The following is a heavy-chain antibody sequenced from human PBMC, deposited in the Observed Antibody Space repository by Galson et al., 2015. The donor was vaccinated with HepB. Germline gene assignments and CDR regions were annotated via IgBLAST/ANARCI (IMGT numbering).Heavy chain of an antibody. CDR2: IYGHGSI. J-gene: IGHJ4*02. CDR1: GFTVSDNH. D-gene: IGHD1-1*01. Sequence: SLRLSCAASGFTVSDNHMSWVRQAPGRGLEWVSIIYGHGSIYYADPVKGRFTISRDSSKNTLFLQMNSLRAEDTAVYYCARFSAGERIWGQGTLVTVSS. V-gene: IGHV3-53*01. CDR3: ARFSAGERI.